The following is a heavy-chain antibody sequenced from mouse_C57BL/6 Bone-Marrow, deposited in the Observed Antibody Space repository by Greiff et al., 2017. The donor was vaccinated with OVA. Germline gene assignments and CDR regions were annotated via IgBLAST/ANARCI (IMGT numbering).Heavy chain of an antibody. CDR2: IYPGSGNT. D-gene: IGHD1-1*01. V-gene: IGHV1-76*01. J-gene: IGHJ2*01. CDR3: ARVPLYYYGNLYYFDY. CDR1: GYTFTDYY. Sequence: QVQLKESGAELVRPGASVKLSCKASGYTFTDYYINWVKQRPGQGLEWIARIYPGSGNTYYNEKFKGKATLTAEKSSSTAYMQLSSLTSEDSAVYFCARVPLYYYGNLYYFDYWGQGTTLTVSS.